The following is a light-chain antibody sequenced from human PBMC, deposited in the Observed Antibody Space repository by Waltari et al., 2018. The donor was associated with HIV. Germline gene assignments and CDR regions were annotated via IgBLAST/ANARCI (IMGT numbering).Light chain of an antibody. J-gene: IGLJ2*01. CDR3: GTWDSSLSAGL. Sequence: QSVLTQPPSVSAAPGQKVTISCSGSSSNIGNNYVSWYQPLPGTAPKLLMYDIKKRPSGIRDRCSGSKSGTPATRCSTGLQTGDEADYDCGTWDSSLSAGLFGGGTKLPVL. CDR2: DIK. V-gene: IGLV1-51*01. CDR1: SSNIGNNY.